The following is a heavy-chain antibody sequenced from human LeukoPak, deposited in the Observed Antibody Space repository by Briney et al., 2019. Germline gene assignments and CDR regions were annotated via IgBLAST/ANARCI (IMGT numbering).Heavy chain of an antibody. D-gene: IGHD2-15*01. CDR3: AREYCSGGRCQDYFDY. CDR1: GFTVSSNY. CDR2: IYSGGST. J-gene: IGHJ4*02. V-gene: IGHV3-66*02. Sequence: PGGSLRLSCAASGFTVSSNYMSWVRQAPGKGLEWVSVIYSGGSTYYADSVKGRFTISRDNSKDTLYLQMGSLRAEDLAVYYCAREYCSGGRCQDYFDYWGQGTLVTVSS.